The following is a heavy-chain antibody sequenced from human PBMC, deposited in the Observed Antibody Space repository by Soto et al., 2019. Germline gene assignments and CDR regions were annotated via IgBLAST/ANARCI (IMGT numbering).Heavy chain of an antibody. J-gene: IGHJ4*02. CDR1: GGTFSTYA. D-gene: IGHD3-22*01. CDR2: IIPVFVTA. Sequence: QVQLVQSGAEVKKPGSSVKVSCKSSGGTFSTYAITWVRQAPGQGLEWMGGIIPVFVTAHYAQKFQGRVTITADESTSTAYMELSSLRSEDTAVYYCARALEEYYYDSSGYYSAYWGQGTLVTVSS. CDR3: ARALEEYYYDSSGYYSAY. V-gene: IGHV1-69*12.